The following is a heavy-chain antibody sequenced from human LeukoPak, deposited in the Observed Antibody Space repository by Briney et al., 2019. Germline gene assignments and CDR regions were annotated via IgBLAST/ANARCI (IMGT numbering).Heavy chain of an antibody. D-gene: IGHD3-3*01. CDR1: GFTFSSYS. CDR2: ISSSSSYI. Sequence: TGGSLRLSCAASGFTFSSYSMNWVRQAPGKGLEWVSSISSSSSYIYYADSVKGRFTISRGNAKNSLYLQMNSLRAEDTAVYYCALFWSGYYSADYWGQGTLVTVSS. CDR3: ALFWSGYYSADY. V-gene: IGHV3-21*01. J-gene: IGHJ4*02.